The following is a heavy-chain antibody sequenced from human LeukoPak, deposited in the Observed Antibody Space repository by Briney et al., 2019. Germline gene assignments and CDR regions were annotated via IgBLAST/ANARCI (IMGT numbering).Heavy chain of an antibody. CDR2: IYYSGST. D-gene: IGHD4-23*01. CDR1: GGSISSSSYY. J-gene: IGHJ4*02. V-gene: IGHV4-39*07. Sequence: PSETLSLTCTVSGGSISSSSYYWGWIRQPPGKGLEWIGSIYYSGSTYYNPSLKSRVTISVDTSKNQFSLKLSSVTAADTAVYYCARGNSFGYYFDYWGQGTLVTVSS. CDR3: ARGNSFGYYFDY.